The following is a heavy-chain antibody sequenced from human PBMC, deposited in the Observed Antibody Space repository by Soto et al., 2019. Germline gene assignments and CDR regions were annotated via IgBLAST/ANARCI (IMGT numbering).Heavy chain of an antibody. J-gene: IGHJ4*02. Sequence: ASVKVSCKASGYTFTSYDINWVRQATGQGLEWMGWMNPNSGNTGYAQKFQGRVTMTRNTSISTAYMELSSLRSEDTAVYYCARSMLTVTTPDYWGQGTLVTVSS. D-gene: IGHD4-17*01. V-gene: IGHV1-8*01. CDR3: ARSMLTVTTPDY. CDR1: GYTFTSYD. CDR2: MNPNSGNT.